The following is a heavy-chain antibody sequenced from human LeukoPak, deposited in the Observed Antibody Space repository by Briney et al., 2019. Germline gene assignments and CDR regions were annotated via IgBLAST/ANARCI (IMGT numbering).Heavy chain of an antibody. CDR1: GGSFSGYY. D-gene: IGHD5-12*01. V-gene: IGHV4-34*01. CDR2: INHSGST. CDR3: AGVTDIVATNWFDP. J-gene: IGHJ5*02. Sequence: PSETLSLTCAVYGGSFSGYYWSWIRQPPGKGLEWIGEINHSGSTNYNPSLKSRVTISVDTSKNQFSLKLSSVTAADTAVYYCAGVTDIVATNWFDPWGQGTLVTVSS.